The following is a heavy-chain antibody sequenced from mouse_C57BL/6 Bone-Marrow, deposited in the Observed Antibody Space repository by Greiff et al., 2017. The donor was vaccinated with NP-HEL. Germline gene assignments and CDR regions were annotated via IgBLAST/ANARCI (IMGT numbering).Heavy chain of an antibody. D-gene: IGHD1-1*01. Sequence: EVQLQESGAELVKPGASVKLSCTASGFNIKDYYMHWVKQRTEQGLEWIGRIDPEDGETKYAPKFPGKATITADTSSNTAYLQLSSLTSEDTAVYYCASPFYYGSPWLAYWGQGTLVTVSA. CDR3: ASPFYYGSPWLAY. J-gene: IGHJ3*01. CDR2: IDPEDGET. CDR1: GFNIKDYY. V-gene: IGHV14-2*01.